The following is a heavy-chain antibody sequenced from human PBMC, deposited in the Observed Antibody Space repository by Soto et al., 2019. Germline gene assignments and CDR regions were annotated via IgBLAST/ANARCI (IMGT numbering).Heavy chain of an antibody. V-gene: IGHV1-8*01. J-gene: IGHJ4*02. CDR3: ARQKVDVCDY. CDR2: MNPNSGNT. CDR1: GYTFTSYD. Sequence: QVQLVQSGAEVKKPGASVKVSCKASGYTFTSYDINWVRQATGQGLEWIGWMNPNSGNTGYAQKFQGRVTMTRNTFICIVYMELSSLISGDTAVYYFARQKVDVCDYWGQGTLVTVSS.